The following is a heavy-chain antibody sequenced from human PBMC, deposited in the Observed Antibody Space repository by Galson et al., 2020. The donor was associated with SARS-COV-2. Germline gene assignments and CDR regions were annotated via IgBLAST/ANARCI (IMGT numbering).Heavy chain of an antibody. CDR2: VIPMLGLA. D-gene: IGHD3-22*01. V-gene: IGHV1-69*02. CDR3: ARAKGDYYDSSGYYTLDYAFNI. CDR1: GGPFSNYT. J-gene: IGHJ3*02. Sequence: SVKVSCKASGGPFSNYTISWVRQAPGQGLEWMGRVIPMLGLANYAQKFQARVTITADEFTSTAYMELSSLRSEDTAVYYCARAKGDYYDSSGYYTLDYAFNIWGQGTVVTVSS.